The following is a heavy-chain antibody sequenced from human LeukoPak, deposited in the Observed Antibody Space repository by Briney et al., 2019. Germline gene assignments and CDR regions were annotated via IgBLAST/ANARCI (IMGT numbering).Heavy chain of an antibody. V-gene: IGHV3-23*01. CDR1: GFTFNTYA. CDR3: AKECEQLVGNNWFDP. Sequence: GGSLRLSCAASGFTFNTYAMNWVRQAPGRGLEWVSTITGNTGSTFYADSVKGRFNISRDNSKNILYLQMTDVTVEDTAVYYCAKECEQLVGNNWFDPWGQGTLVTVSS. D-gene: IGHD1/OR15-1a*01. J-gene: IGHJ5*02. CDR2: ITGNTGST.